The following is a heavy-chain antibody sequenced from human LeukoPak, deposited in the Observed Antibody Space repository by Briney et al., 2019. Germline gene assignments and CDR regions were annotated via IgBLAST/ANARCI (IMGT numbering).Heavy chain of an antibody. Sequence: QTGGSLRLSCAVSGFTFSSYWMSWVRQAPGKGLEWVANIKKDGSDKYYVDSVKGRFTISRDNAKDSLYLQMNSLRDEDTAVYYCARAEEQRWGYVDYWGQGTLVTVSS. V-gene: IGHV3-7*04. CDR1: GFTFSSYW. CDR2: IKKDGSDK. J-gene: IGHJ4*02. CDR3: ARAEEQRWGYVDY. D-gene: IGHD5-24*01.